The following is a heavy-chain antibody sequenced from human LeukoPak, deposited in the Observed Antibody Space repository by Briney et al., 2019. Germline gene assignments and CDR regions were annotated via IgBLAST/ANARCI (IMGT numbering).Heavy chain of an antibody. CDR2: IKLDGSEK. V-gene: IGHV3-7*03. CDR3: ARDQYDTWSRRGNFDS. Sequence: GGSLRLSCVASGFSFGKYWMSWVRQAPGKGLEWVANIKLDGSEKNYADSVKGRFTISRDNTKNSLYLQMNSLRAEDTAVFYCARDQYDTWSRRGNFDSWGQGTLVIVSS. J-gene: IGHJ4*02. D-gene: IGHD3/OR15-3a*01. CDR1: GFSFGKYW.